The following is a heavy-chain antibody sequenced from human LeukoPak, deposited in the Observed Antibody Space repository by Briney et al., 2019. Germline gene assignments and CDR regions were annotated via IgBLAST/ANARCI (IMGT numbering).Heavy chain of an antibody. Sequence: PSETLSLTCTVSGGSISSYYWSWIRQAAGKELEWIGRIYTSGSTNYNPSLKSRVTMSVDTSKNQFSLKLSSVTAADTAVYYCARGVTMVRGVIMGFDYWGQGTLVTVSS. J-gene: IGHJ4*02. V-gene: IGHV4-4*07. CDR3: ARGVTMVRGVIMGFDY. D-gene: IGHD3-10*01. CDR2: IYTSGST. CDR1: GGSISSYY.